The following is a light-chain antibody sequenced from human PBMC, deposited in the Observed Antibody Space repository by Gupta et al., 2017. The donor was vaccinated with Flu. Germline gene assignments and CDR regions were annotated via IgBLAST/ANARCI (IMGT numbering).Light chain of an antibody. V-gene: IGLV1-40*01. J-gene: IGLJ2*01. CDR2: GNS. CDR3: QSYDSSLSGCVV. Sequence: QSVLTQPPSVSAAPGQRVTISCTGSSSNIGAGYDVHWYQQLPGTAPKLLIYGNSTRPSGVPERFSGSKSGTSASLAITGLQAEDEADYYCQSYDSSLSGCVVFGGGTKLTVL. CDR1: SSNIGAGYD.